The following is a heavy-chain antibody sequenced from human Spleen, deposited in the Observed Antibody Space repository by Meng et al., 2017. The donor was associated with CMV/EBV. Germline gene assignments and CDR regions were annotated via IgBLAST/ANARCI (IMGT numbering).Heavy chain of an antibody. CDR1: GFTFSSYA. Sequence: GGSLRLSCAASGFTFSSYAIHWVRQAPGKGLEWVALISYDGSDKYYADSVKGRFTLSRDNSKNTLYLQMNSLKTDDTAVYYCARDLGAAVGFYGMDVWGQGTTVTVSS. D-gene: IGHD6-25*01. J-gene: IGHJ6*02. CDR3: ARDLGAAVGFYGMDV. V-gene: IGHV3-30*04. CDR2: ISYDGSDK.